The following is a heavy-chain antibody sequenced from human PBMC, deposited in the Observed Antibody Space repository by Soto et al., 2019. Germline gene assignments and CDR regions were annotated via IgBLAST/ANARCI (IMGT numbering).Heavy chain of an antibody. J-gene: IGHJ6*02. CDR2: MNPNSGNT. V-gene: IGHV1-8*01. Sequence: ASVKVSCKASGYTFTSYDINWVRQATGQGLEWMGWMNPNSGNTGYAQKFQGRVTMTRNTSISTAYMELSSLRSEDTAVYYCAIDGSGSYYYYYGMDVWGQGTTVTVSS. CDR3: AIDGSGSYYYYYGMDV. D-gene: IGHD3-10*01. CDR1: GYTFTSYD.